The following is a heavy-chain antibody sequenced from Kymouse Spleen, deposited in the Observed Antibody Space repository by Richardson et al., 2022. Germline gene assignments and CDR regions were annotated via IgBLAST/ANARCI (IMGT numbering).Heavy chain of an antibody. Sequence: EVQLVESGGGLVKPGGSLRLSCAASGFTFSNAWMSWVRQAPGKGLEWVGRIKSKTDGGTTDYAAPVKGRFTISRDDSKNTLYLQMNSLKTEDTAVYYCTTQRAAADAFDIWGQGTMVTVSS. V-gene: IGHV3-15*01. J-gene: IGHJ3*02. CDR3: TTQRAAADAFDI. D-gene: IGHD6-13*01,IGHD6-25*01,IGHD6-6*01. CDR2: IKSKTDGGTT. CDR1: GFTFSNAW.